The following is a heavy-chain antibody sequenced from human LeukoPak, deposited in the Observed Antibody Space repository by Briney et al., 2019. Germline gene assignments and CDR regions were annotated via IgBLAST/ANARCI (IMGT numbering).Heavy chain of an antibody. CDR1: GFSFSTYA. CDR2: FYVGGAT. D-gene: IGHD5-24*01. V-gene: IGHV3-23*03. J-gene: IGHJ4*02. Sequence: GESLRLSCAASGFSFSTYAMSWVRQAQGKGLEWVSVFYVGGATYYADSVKGRFTISRDNSENTLYLQMKSLRAEDTAVYYCARGDGYNFFDYWGQGTLVTVSS. CDR3: ARGDGYNFFDY.